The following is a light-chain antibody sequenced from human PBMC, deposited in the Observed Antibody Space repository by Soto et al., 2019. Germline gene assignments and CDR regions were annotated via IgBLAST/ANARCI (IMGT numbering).Light chain of an antibody. CDR1: QTVRTNY. Sequence: EIVLTQSPGTLSLSPGERATLSCRASQTVRTNYLAWFQHKPGQAPRLLIYGASSRATGIPDRFSGSGSGTDFTRNIHRLEREDVAVFFCQQYSDSPLTFGGGTKVEI. CDR3: QQYSDSPLT. V-gene: IGKV3-20*01. J-gene: IGKJ4*01. CDR2: GAS.